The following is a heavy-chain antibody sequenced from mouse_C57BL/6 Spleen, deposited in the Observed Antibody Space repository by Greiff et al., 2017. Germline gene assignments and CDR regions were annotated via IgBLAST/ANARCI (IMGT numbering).Heavy chain of an antibody. CDR3: ARERVGDGYYDAMDY. Sequence: QVHVKQSGAELVKPGASVKISCKASGYAFSSYWMNWVKQRPGKGLEWIGQIYPGDGDTNYNGKFKGKATLTADKSSSTAYMQLSRLTSEDSAVYFCARERVGDGYYDAMDYWGQGTSVTVSS. V-gene: IGHV1-80*01. D-gene: IGHD2-3*01. J-gene: IGHJ4*01. CDR2: IYPGDGDT. CDR1: GYAFSSYW.